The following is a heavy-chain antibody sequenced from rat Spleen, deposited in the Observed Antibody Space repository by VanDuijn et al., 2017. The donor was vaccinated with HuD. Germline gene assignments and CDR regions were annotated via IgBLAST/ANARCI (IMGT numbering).Heavy chain of an antibody. CDR2: ITNTGGSI. J-gene: IGHJ4*01. Sequence: EVQLVETGGGLVQPGRSLKLSCVASGFTFSSSWMYWIRQAPGKGLEWVASITNTGGSIYYPDSVKGRFTIPRDNAQNTLYLQMNSLRSEDTATYYCTRDPGYIMDAWGQGASVTVSS. CDR3: TRDPGYIMDA. D-gene: IGHD1-4*01. CDR1: GFTFSSSW. V-gene: IGHV5-31*01.